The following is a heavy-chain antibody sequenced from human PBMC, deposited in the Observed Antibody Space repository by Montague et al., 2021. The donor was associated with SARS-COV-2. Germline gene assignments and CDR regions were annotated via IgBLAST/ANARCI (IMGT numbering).Heavy chain of an antibody. CDR3: AKSAWHNWYFDI. J-gene: IGHJ2*01. Sequence: SETLPLTCTVSGDSISRNSYYWGWIRQPPGKGLEWIGGMPYSGSTYHNPPLKSRVSISVDTSKNQFSLKLSSMTAADTAVYYCAKSAWHNWYFDIWGRGTLVTVSS. CDR2: MPYSGST. D-gene: IGHD2/OR15-2a*01. V-gene: IGHV4-39*01. CDR1: GDSISRNSYY.